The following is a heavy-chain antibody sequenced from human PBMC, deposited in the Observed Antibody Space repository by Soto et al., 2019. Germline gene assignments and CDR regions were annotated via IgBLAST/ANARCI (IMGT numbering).Heavy chain of an antibody. V-gene: IGHV4-30-4*01. D-gene: IGHD3-22*01. CDR1: GASLSSGDYY. CDR2: IYYSGST. Sequence: TLSLTCAVSGASLSSGDYYWSWIRQPPGKGLEWIGYIYYSGSTYYNPSLKSRVTISVDTSKNQFSLKLSSVTAADTAVYYCARHPTLNYYDSSGYYGSWFDPWGQGTLVTVYS. J-gene: IGHJ5*02. CDR3: ARHPTLNYYDSSGYYGSWFDP.